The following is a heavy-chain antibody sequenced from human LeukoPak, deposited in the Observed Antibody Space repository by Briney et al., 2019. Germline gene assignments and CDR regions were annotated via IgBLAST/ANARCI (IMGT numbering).Heavy chain of an antibody. V-gene: IGHV4-59*01. CDR1: GGSISSYY. CDR2: IYYSGST. Sequence: SETLSLTCTVSGGSISSYYWSWIRQPPGKGLEWIGYIYYSGSTNYNPSLKSRVTISVDTSKNQFSLKLSSVTAADTAVYYCARAANYYYYMDVWGKGTTVTVSS. J-gene: IGHJ6*03. CDR3: ARAANYYYYMDV.